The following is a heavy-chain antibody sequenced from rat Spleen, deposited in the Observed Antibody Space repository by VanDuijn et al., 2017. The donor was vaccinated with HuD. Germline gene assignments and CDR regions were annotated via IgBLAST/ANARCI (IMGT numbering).Heavy chain of an antibody. V-gene: IGHV5-27*01. J-gene: IGHJ2*01. Sequence: EVQLVESGGGFVQPGRSLKLSCAASGFTFSNYYMAWVRQAPTKGLEWVAYINTGGGNTYYRDSVRGRFTISRNNAKSTLYLQMDSLRSEDTATYYCTTDTFYDGTYYPGGFDYWGQGVMVTVSS. D-gene: IGHD1-12*02. CDR3: TTDTFYDGTYYPGGFDY. CDR1: GFTFSNYY. CDR2: INTGGGNT.